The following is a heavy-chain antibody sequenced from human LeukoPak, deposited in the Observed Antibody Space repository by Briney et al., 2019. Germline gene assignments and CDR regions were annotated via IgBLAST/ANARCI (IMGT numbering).Heavy chain of an antibody. J-gene: IGHJ3*02. CDR3: AREDEYGDNDAFDI. D-gene: IGHD4-17*01. V-gene: IGHV1-69*13. CDR2: IIPIFGTA. CDR1: GGTFSSYA. Sequence: RASVKVSCKASGGTFSSYAISWVRQAPGQGLEWVGGIIPIFGTANYAQKFQGRVTITADESTSTAYMELSSLRSEDSAVYYCAREDEYGDNDAFDIWGQGTMVTVSS.